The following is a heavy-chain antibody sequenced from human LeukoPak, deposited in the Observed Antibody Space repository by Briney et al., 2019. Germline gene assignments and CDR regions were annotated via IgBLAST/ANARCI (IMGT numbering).Heavy chain of an antibody. CDR3: AKDRDWNYLTYFDY. Sequence: QPGRSLRLSCAASGFTFDDYAMHWVRQAPGKGLEWVSGISWNSGSIGYADSVKGRFTISRDNAKNSLYLQMNSLRAEDTALYYCAKDRDWNYLTYFDYWGQGTLVTVSS. CDR1: GFTFDDYA. D-gene: IGHD1-7*01. CDR2: ISWNSGSI. J-gene: IGHJ4*02. V-gene: IGHV3-9*01.